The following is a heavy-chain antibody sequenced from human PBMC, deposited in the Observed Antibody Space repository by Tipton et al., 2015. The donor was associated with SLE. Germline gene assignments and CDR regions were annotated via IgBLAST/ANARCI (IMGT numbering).Heavy chain of an antibody. CDR3: ARHRGYTQPRLDY. Sequence: TLSLTCSVSGGSISSYYWGWIRQPPGKGLEWIGSIYYSGSTYYNPSLKSRVTISVDTSKNQFSLKLSSVTAADTAVYYCARHRGYTQPRLDYWGQGTLLTVSS. V-gene: IGHV4-39*01. D-gene: IGHD3-10*01. CDR2: IYYSGST. J-gene: IGHJ4*02. CDR1: GGSISSYY.